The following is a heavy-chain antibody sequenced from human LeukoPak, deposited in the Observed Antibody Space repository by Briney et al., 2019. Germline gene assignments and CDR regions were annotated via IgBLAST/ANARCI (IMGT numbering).Heavy chain of an antibody. CDR1: GYTLTELS. Sequence: ASVKVSCKVSGYTLTELSMHWVRQAPGQGLEWMGWINPNSGGTNYAQKFQGRVTMTRDTSISTAYMELSRLRSDDTAVYYCARPIYCSGCSCYSEGAFDIGGQGTMVTVSA. CDR2: INPNSGGT. CDR3: ARPIYCSGCSCYSEGAFDI. J-gene: IGHJ3*02. V-gene: IGHV1-2*02. D-gene: IGHD2-15*01.